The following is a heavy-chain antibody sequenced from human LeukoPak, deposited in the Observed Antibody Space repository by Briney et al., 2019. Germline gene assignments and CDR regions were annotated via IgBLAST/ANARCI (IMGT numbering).Heavy chain of an antibody. CDR2: INSDGSST. CDR3: ARDSASGITGTTYYFGY. D-gene: IGHD1-14*01. V-gene: IGHV3-74*01. J-gene: IGHJ4*02. Sequence: GGSLRLSCAASGFTFSSYWMHWVRHAPGKGLVWVSRINSDGSSTSYADSVKGRFTISRDNAKNTLYLQMNSLRAEDTAVYYCARDSASGITGTTYYFGYWGQGTLVTVSS. CDR1: GFTFSSYW.